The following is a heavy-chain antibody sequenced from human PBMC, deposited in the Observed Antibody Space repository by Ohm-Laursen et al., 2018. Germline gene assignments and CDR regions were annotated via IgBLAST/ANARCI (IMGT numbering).Heavy chain of an antibody. CDR1: GFTLSSYG. D-gene: IGHD3-3*01. V-gene: IGHV3-33*01. J-gene: IGHJ3*01. CDR3: ARDRTVYGVGNGLDALDV. Sequence: SLRLSCAASGFTLSSYGMHWVRQAPGKGLEWVSLLWYDGSNKLYAESVKGRFTISRDTSKKTLYLQMSALSAEDTAVYYCARDRTVYGVGNGLDALDVWGQGTMVTVSS. CDR2: LWYDGSNK.